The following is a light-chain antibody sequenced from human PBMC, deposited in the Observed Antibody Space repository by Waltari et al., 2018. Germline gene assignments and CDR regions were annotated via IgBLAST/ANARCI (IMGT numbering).Light chain of an antibody. J-gene: IGKJ1*01. Sequence: EIVLTQSPDFQSVTPKEKVTITCRASQSIDRNLHWYQQKPNQSPKLLIRYASQSISGVPSRFSGSRSGTDFTLTINSLEAEDAATYFCHQSSSLPWTFGQGTKVEIK. CDR2: YAS. CDR3: HQSSSLPWT. CDR1: QSIDRN. V-gene: IGKV6-21*02.